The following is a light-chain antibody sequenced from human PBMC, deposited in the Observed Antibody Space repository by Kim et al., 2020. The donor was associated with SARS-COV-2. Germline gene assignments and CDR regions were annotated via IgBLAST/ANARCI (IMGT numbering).Light chain of an antibody. V-gene: IGKV3-20*01. J-gene: IGKJ1*01. CDR1: QSVSNGD. CDR2: GAS. Sequence: SPGESATLSCRASQSVSNGDLAWYQQKPGQAPRLLMYGASSRATGVPDRFSGSGSETDFTLTISRLEPDDFAVYYCQQYHRSPWTFGQGTKVDIK. CDR3: QQYHRSPWT.